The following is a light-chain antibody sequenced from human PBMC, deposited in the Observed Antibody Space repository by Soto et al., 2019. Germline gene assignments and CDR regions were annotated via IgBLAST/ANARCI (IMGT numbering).Light chain of an antibody. Sequence: QSALTQPASVSGSHGQSITISCTGTSSDVGGYNYVSWYQQHPGKAPKIMIYDVSNRPSGVSNRFSGSKSGNTASLTISGLQAEDEADYYCSSYTSSSTLAVFGGGTKLTVL. CDR1: SSDVGGYNY. CDR2: DVS. V-gene: IGLV2-14*01. J-gene: IGLJ2*01. CDR3: SSYTSSSTLAV.